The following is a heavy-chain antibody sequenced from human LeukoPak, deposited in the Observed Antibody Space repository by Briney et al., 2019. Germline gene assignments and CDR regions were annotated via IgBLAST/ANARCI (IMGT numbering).Heavy chain of an antibody. CDR1: GCSISSYY. CDR3: ARRGPIAVAGRDYYYGMDV. V-gene: IGHV4-59*08. CDR2: IYYSGST. D-gene: IGHD6-19*01. Sequence: SETLSLTCTVSGCSISSYYLSWIRQPPGKGLEWIGYIYYSGSTNYYPSLKSRVTISVDTPKNQLPLKLSSVTAAHTAVYYCARRGPIAVAGRDYYYGMDVWGQGTTVTVSS. J-gene: IGHJ6*02.